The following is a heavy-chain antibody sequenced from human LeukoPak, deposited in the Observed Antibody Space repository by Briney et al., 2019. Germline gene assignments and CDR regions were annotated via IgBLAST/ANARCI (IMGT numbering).Heavy chain of an antibody. V-gene: IGHV1-3*01. Sequence: GASVKVSCKASGYTFTSYAMHWVRQAPGQRLEWMGWINAGNGNTKYSQKFQGRVTITRDTSASTAYMELSSLRSEDTAVYYCAREAVAGYGMDVWGQGTTVTVSS. CDR2: INAGNGNT. D-gene: IGHD6-19*01. CDR1: GYTFTSYA. CDR3: AREAVAGYGMDV. J-gene: IGHJ6*02.